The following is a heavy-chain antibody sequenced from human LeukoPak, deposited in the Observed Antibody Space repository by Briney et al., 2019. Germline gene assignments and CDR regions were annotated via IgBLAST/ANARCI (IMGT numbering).Heavy chain of an antibody. CDR1: GGSFSGYY. J-gene: IGHJ4*02. V-gene: IGHV4-34*01. CDR2: INHSGST. Sequence: SETLSLTCAVYGGSFSGYYWSWIRQPPGKGLEWIGEINHSGSTNYNPSLKSRVTISVDTSKNQFSLKLSSVTAADTAVYYCARVVGYYDSSGLWDWGQGTLVTVSS. CDR3: ARVVGYYDSSGLWD. D-gene: IGHD3-22*01.